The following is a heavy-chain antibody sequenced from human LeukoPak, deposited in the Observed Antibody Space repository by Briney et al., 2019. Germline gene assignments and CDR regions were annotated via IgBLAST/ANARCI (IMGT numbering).Heavy chain of an antibody. Sequence: GESLKISCMGSAYRFTNYCIAWVRQMAGKGLEWMGFICPGDSDTKYSPSFRGQVTISADKSISTAYLQWNSLKASDSAVYYCARRIPGTYLFDYWGQGALVTVSS. D-gene: IGHD1-26*01. CDR3: ARRIPGTYLFDY. V-gene: IGHV5-51*01. J-gene: IGHJ4*02. CDR1: AYRFTNYC. CDR2: ICPGDSDT.